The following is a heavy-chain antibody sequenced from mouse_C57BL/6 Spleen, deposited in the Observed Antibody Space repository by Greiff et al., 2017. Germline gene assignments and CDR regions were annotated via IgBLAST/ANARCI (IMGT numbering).Heavy chain of an antibody. CDR1: GYSITSGYD. V-gene: IGHV3-1*01. J-gene: IGHJ4*01. CDR3: ARGDYARTGNAMDY. D-gene: IGHD4-1*01. Sequence: EVKLMESGPGMVKPSQSLSLTCTVTGYSITSGYDWHWIRHFPGNKLEWMGYISYSGSTNYNPSLKSRISITHDTSKNHFFLKLNSVTTEDTATYYCARGDYARTGNAMDYWGQGTSVTVSS. CDR2: ISYSGST.